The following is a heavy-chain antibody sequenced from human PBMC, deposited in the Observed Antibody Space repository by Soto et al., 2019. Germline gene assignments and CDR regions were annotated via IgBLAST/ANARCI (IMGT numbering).Heavy chain of an antibody. CDR2: INPNNGDT. CDR3: AAIMGAGGHFYYYGMDI. J-gene: IGHJ6*02. D-gene: IGHD1-26*01. V-gene: IGHV1-2*02. Sequence: QVQLVQSGAEVKKPGASVEVSCKASGYAFTDFYVHWVRQAPGQGLEWIGSINPNNGDTDYAQRFQGRVTMTSDTSISTAYMDLNRLTSDDTAVYYCAAIMGAGGHFYYYGMDIWGQGTTVSVSS. CDR1: GYAFTDFY.